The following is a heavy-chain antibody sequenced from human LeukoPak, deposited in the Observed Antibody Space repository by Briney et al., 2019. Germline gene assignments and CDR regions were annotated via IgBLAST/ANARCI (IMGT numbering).Heavy chain of an antibody. CDR3: ARGRYGTSAGDFDF. CDR2: ITNSGSTT. Sequence: GGSLRLSCAASGITFSSNSMNWVRQAPGKWLEWVSYITNSGSTTYYADSVKGRFTVSRDNAKNSLYLQMNSLRAEDTAVYYCARGRYGTSAGDFDFWGQGTLVTVSS. CDR1: GITFSSNS. D-gene: IGHD6-13*01. V-gene: IGHV3-48*01. J-gene: IGHJ4*02.